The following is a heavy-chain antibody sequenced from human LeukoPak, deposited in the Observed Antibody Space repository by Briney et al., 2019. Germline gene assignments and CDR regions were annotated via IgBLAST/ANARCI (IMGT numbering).Heavy chain of an antibody. V-gene: IGHV3-30*02. CDR1: GFSFSNYG. CDR2: IRYDGSNK. J-gene: IGHJ4*01. D-gene: IGHD3/OR15-3a*01. Sequence: GGSLRLSCAASGFSFSNYGMHWVRQAPGKGLEWVAFIRYDGSNKYYTDSVKGRFTISRDNSKNTLYLQMNSLRAEDTAVYYCAKEGTDDYCGHGTLVTVSS. CDR3: AKEGTDDY.